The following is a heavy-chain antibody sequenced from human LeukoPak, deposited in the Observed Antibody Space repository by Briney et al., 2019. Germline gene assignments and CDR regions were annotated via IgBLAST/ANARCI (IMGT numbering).Heavy chain of an antibody. V-gene: IGHV3-48*03. CDR1: GFTFSSYE. Sequence: GGSLRLSCAASGFTFSSYEMNWVRQAPGKGLEWVSYISSSGSTIYYADSVKGRFTISRDNAKNSLYLQMNSLRAEDTAVYYCARMPGWWFDPWGQGTLVTVSS. D-gene: IGHD2-2*01. J-gene: IGHJ5*02. CDR3: ARMPGWWFDP. CDR2: ISSSGSTI.